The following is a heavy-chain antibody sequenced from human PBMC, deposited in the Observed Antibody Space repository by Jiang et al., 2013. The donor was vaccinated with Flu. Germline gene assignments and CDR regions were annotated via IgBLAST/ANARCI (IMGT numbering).Heavy chain of an antibody. CDR3: AKAYSSGYYSSKNDFDY. J-gene: IGHJ4*02. D-gene: IGHD3-22*01. CDR2: ISRSGGTT. CDR1: GFTFSNYT. V-gene: IGHV3-23*01. Sequence: VQLLESGGGLVQPGGSLRLSCAASGFTFSNYTMSWVRQAPGKGLEWVSGISRSGGTTYYADSVRGRFTMSRDNSKNTLYLQMNSLRAEDTAVYYCAKAYSSGYYSSKNDFDYWGQGTLVTVSS.